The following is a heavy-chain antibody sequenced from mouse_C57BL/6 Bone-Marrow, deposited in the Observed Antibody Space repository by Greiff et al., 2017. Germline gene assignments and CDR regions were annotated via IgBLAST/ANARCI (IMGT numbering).Heavy chain of an antibody. Sequence: EVKLMESEGGLVQPGSSMKLSCTASGFTFCDYYMAWVRQVPEKGLEWVANINYDGSSTYYLDSLKSRFIISRDNAKNILYLQMSSLKSEDTATYYCASVYYEGFAYWGQGTLVTVSA. CDR1: GFTFCDYY. CDR3: ASVYYEGFAY. CDR2: INYDGSST. V-gene: IGHV5-16*01. J-gene: IGHJ3*01. D-gene: IGHD2-4*01.